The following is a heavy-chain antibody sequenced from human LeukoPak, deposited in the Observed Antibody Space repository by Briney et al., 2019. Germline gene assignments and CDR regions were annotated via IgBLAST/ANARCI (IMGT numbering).Heavy chain of an antibody. CDR3: ARDHPVSGYYYNAFDI. D-gene: IGHD3-22*01. V-gene: IGHV4-4*07. Sequence: PSETLSLTCTVSGGSISSYYWSWIRQPAGKGLEWIGRIYTSGSTNYNPSLKSRVTISVDTSKNQFSLKLSSVTAADTAVYYCARDHPVSGYYYNAFDIWGQGTMVTVSS. CDR1: GGSISSYY. CDR2: IYTSGST. J-gene: IGHJ3*02.